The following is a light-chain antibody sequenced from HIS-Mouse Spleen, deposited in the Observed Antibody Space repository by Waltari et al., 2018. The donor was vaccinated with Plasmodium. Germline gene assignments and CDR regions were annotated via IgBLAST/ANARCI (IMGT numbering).Light chain of an antibody. CDR1: SSNIGSNT. CDR3: AAWDDSLNGWV. J-gene: IGLJ3*02. CDR2: LNN. V-gene: IGLV1-44*01. Sequence: QSVLTQPPSASGTPGQRVTIPCSGSSSNIGSNTVNWYQQLPGTAPKLLIYLNNQRPSGVPDRFSGSKSGTSASLAISGLQSEDEADYYCAAWDDSLNGWVFGGGTKLTVL.